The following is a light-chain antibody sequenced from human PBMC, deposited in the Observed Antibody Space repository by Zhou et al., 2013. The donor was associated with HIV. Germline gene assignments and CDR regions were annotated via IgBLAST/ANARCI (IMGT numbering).Light chain of an antibody. CDR2: GAS. V-gene: IGKV3-20*01. Sequence: EIVLTQSLGTVSLSPGERATLSCRASQSITRSFLAWYQQKPSQAPRLLIYGASSRATGIPDRFSGSGSGTDFTLTITRLEPEDFAVYFCQQYGTSPWTFGQGTKVEIK. CDR1: QSITRSF. CDR3: QQYGTSPWT. J-gene: IGKJ1*01.